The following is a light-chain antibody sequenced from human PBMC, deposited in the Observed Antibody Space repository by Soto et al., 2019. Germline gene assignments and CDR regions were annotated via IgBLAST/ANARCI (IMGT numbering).Light chain of an antibody. J-gene: IGLJ3*02. CDR3: AAWDASLSGGV. CDR2: RDN. V-gene: IGLV1-47*01. Sequence: QSVLTQPPSASGTPGQRVTISCSGSSSNIGSNYVYWYQQLPGTAAKLLIYRDNQRPSGVPDRSSRSKAGTSASLAISGLRAEQEADDYCAAWDASLSGGVFGGGTKLTVL. CDR1: SSNIGSNY.